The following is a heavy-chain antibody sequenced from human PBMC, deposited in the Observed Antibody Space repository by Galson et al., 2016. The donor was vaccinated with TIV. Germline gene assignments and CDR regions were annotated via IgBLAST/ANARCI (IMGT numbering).Heavy chain of an antibody. CDR3: ARGGENRGSYVGY. Sequence: ETLSLTCDVSGYSIRSGSYYWTWIRQPPGKGLECIGYIYYPGTTKYNPSLQSRVTISIDTSKNQLSLNLRSVTAADTAVYYCARGGENRGSYVGYWGQGTLVTVSS. CDR2: IYYPGTT. V-gene: IGHV4-61*01. J-gene: IGHJ4*02. CDR1: GYSIRSGSYY. D-gene: IGHD6-19*01.